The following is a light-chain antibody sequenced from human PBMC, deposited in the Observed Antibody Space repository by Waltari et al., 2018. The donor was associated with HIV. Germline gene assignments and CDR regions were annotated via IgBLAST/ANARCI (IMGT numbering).Light chain of an antibody. CDR1: RSYLGSNT. V-gene: IGLV1-44*01. CDR3: AAWDDSLNGWV. Sequence: QSVLTQPPSASGTPGQRVTISCSGSRSYLGSNTVSWYQQLPGTAPKLFIYSNNQRPSGVPDRFSGSKSGTSASLAISGLQSEDEADYYCAAWDDSLNGWVFGGGTKLTVV. CDR2: SNN. J-gene: IGLJ3*02.